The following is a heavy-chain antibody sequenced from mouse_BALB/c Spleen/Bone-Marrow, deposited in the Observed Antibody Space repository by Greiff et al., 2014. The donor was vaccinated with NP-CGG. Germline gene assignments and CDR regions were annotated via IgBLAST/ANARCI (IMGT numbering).Heavy chain of an antibody. CDR1: GFSLTSYG. CDR2: IWAGGST. J-gene: IGHJ4*01. V-gene: IGHV2-9*02. Sequence: VMLVESGPGLVAPSQSLSITCTASGFSLTSYGVHWVRQPPGKGLEWLGVIWAGGSTNYNSALMSRLSISKDNSKSQVFLKMNSLQTDDTAMYYCARDWLRRAMDYRGQGTSVTVSS. CDR3: ARDWLRRAMDY. D-gene: IGHD2-2*01.